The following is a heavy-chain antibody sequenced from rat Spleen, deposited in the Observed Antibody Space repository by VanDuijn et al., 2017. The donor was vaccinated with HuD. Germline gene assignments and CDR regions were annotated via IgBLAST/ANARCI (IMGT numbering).Heavy chain of an antibody. Sequence: EVQLVESGGRLVQPGNSLKLSCAASGFTFSDHAMAWVRQFPKKGLEWVAIIIYDGSGTFYRDSVKGRFTISRDNAKNTLSLQMDSLRTEDTATYYCATDYPADYWGQGVMVTVSS. CDR3: ATDYPADY. V-gene: IGHV5S10*01. CDR2: IIYDGSGT. D-gene: IGHD1-4*01. CDR1: GFTFSDHA. J-gene: IGHJ2*01.